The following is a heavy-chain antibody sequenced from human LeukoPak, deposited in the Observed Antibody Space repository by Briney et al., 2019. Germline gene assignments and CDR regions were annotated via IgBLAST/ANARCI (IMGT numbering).Heavy chain of an antibody. CDR3: ARDRYGDGFAFFDY. D-gene: IGHD5-24*01. CDR1: GYTFSDYF. J-gene: IGHJ4*02. CDR2: INPKSGGA. V-gene: IGHV1-2*02. Sequence: ASVTVSCKASGYTFSDYFMHWVRQAPGQGLEWVGWINPKSGGANSAQTFQGRVTMNRDPSISTGYMELSSLRSDDTAIYYCARDRYGDGFAFFDYWGQGTLVTVSS.